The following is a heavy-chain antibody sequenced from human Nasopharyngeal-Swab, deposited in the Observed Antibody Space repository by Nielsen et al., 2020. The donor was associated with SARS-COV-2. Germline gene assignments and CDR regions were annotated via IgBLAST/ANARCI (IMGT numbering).Heavy chain of an antibody. CDR1: GFTVSSNY. D-gene: IGHD4-23*01. J-gene: IGHJ6*02. V-gene: IGHV3-66*01. CDR3: ARDRPIPGYGGNSYYYGMDV. Sequence: GESLKISCAASGFTVSSNYMSWVRQAPGKGLEWVSVIYSGGSTYYADSVKGRFTISRDNSKNTLYLQMHSLSAEDTAVYYCARDRPIPGYGGNSYYYGMDVWGQGTTVTVSS. CDR2: IYSGGST.